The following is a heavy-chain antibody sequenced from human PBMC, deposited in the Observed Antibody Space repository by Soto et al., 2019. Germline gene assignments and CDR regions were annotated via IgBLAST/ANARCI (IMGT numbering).Heavy chain of an antibody. V-gene: IGHV4-31*03. CDR3: ARVPPLSYSSHPDSGYYFDY. Sequence: SETLSLTCTVSGGSISSGGYYWSWIRQHPGKGLEWIGYIYYSGSTYYNPSLKSRVTISVDTSKNQFSLKLSSVTAADTAVYYCARVPPLSYSSHPDSGYYFDYWGQGTLVTVSS. D-gene: IGHD4-4*01. J-gene: IGHJ4*02. CDR1: GGSISSGGYY. CDR2: IYYSGST.